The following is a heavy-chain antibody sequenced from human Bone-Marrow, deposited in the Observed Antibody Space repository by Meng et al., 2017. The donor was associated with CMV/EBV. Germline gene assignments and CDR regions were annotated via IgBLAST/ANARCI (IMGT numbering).Heavy chain of an antibody. V-gene: IGHV4-39*07. CDR2: IYYSGST. D-gene: IGHD6-6*01. J-gene: IGHJ6*02. CDR3: ARDSSSPDYGMDV. CDR1: GGSISSSRYY. Sequence: SETLSLTCTVSGGSISSSRYYWGWIRQPPGKGLEWIGTIYYSGSTYYNPSLKSRVTISVDTSKNQFSLKLSSVTAADTAVYYCARDSSSPDYGMDVWGQGTTVTVSS.